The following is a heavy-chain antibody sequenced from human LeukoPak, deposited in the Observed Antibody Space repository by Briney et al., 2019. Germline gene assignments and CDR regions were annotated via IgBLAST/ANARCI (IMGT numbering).Heavy chain of an antibody. CDR1: GFTFDDYA. CDR3: ARDSGWKALEY. Sequence: GGSLRLSCAASGFTFDDYAMNWVRQAPGKGLEWVCGINWNGGSTGYADSVKGRFTIFRDNAKKPLYLQMNSLRAEGTALYYCARDSGWKALEYWGQGTLVTVSS. CDR2: INWNGGST. V-gene: IGHV3-20*04. D-gene: IGHD3-10*01. J-gene: IGHJ4*02.